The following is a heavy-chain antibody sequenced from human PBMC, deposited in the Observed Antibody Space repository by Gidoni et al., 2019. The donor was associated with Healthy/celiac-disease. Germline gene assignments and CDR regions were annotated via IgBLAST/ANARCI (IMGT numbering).Heavy chain of an antibody. D-gene: IGHD3-3*01. CDR1: AYTFTIYG. CDR2: ISAYNGNT. Sequence: QVPLVQSGAAVKKPRASVKVSRKTSAYTFTIYGLSWVRQATGQGLEWMGWISAYNGNTNYAQKLQGRVTMTTDTSTSTAYMELRSLRSDDTAVYYGARDLLTSVGVVIDNWFDPWGQGTLVTVSS. CDR3: ARDLLTSVGVVIDNWFDP. V-gene: IGHV1-18*04. J-gene: IGHJ5*02.